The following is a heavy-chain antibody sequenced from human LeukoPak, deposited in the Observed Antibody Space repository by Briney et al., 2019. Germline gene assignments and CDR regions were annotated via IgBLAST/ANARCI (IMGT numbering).Heavy chain of an antibody. CDR1: GGTFSSYD. V-gene: IGHV1-8*03. Sequence: ASVKVSCKASGGTFSSYDINWVRQATGQGLEWMGWMNPNSGNTGYAQKFQGRVTITRNTSISTAYMELSSLRSEDTAVYYCARGPDYYDSSDDAFDIWGQGTMVTVSS. CDR3: ARGPDYYDSSDDAFDI. J-gene: IGHJ3*02. CDR2: MNPNSGNT. D-gene: IGHD3-22*01.